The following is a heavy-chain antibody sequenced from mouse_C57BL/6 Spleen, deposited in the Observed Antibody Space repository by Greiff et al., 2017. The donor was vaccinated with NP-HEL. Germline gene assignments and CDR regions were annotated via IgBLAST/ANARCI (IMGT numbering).Heavy chain of an antibody. V-gene: IGHV3-6*01. D-gene: IGHD1-1*01. CDR2: ISYDGSN. CDR1: GYSITSGYY. CDR3: AYGSSGDWYFDV. Sequence: EVKLMESGPGLVKPSQSLSLTCSVTGYSITSGYYWNWIRQFPGNKLEWMGYISYDGSNNYNPSLKTRISLTRDTSKNQFFLKLNSVTTEDTATYYCAYGSSGDWYFDVWGTGTTVTVSS. J-gene: IGHJ1*03.